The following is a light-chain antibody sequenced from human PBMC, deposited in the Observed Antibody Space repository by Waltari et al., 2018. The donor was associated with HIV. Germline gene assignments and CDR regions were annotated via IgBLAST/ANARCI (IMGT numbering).Light chain of an antibody. CDR3: QVRTNWPPMYT. Sequence: EIVLIQSPDTLSLSPGERATLSCRASQTVDSYLAWYQQKPGQTPRLLMYDASLRATGIPARFSGSGAGTDFTLSISSLEPEDFAVYYCQVRTNWPPMYTFGQGTKLEIK. CDR1: QTVDSY. V-gene: IGKV3-11*01. CDR2: DAS. J-gene: IGKJ2*01.